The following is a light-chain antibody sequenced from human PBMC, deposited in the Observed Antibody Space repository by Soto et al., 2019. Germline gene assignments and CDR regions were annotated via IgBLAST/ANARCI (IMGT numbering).Light chain of an antibody. V-gene: IGKV1-6*01. CDR2: AAS. CDR1: QGVRND. J-gene: IGKJ5*01. CDR3: LHSQSYPFT. Sequence: AIQMTQSPSSLSASVGDRVTITCRASQGVRNDLGWYQQKPGEAPKLLIYAASKLQSGFQSRFSGSGSDTAFTLTISRLQPEDFATNSGLHSQSYPFTFGQGTLLEIK.